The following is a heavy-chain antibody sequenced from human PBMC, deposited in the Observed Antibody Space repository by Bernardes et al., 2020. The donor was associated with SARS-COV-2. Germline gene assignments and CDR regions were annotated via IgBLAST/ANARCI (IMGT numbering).Heavy chain of an antibody. CDR2: ISSNSVNT. CDR3: ARDLGVIVLPPNTANFDC. J-gene: IGHJ4*02. V-gene: IGHV1-18*01. Sequence: ASLKVYCKSSGYRFTAYGITWVRQVPGQGLEWMGWISSNSVNTNYAQKFQGRLTMTTDTSTGTAYMELGSLRSDDTAMYYCARDLGVIVLPPNTANFDCWGQGTLVTVSS. D-gene: IGHD3-10*01. CDR1: GYRFTAYG.